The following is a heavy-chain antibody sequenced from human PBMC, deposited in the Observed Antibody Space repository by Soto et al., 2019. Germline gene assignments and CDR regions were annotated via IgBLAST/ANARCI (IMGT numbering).Heavy chain of an antibody. V-gene: IGHV1-69*06. CDR2: IIPIFGTA. D-gene: IGHD2-2*02. CDR3: ARGSPVVVVPAAIRPFYYYYGMDV. J-gene: IGHJ6*02. Sequence: SVKVSCKASGGTFSSYAISWVRQAPGQGLEWMGGIIPIFGTANYAQKFQGRVTITADKSTSTAYMELSSLRSEDTAVYYCARGSPVVVVPAAIRPFYYYYGMDVWGQGTTVTVSS. CDR1: GGTFSSYA.